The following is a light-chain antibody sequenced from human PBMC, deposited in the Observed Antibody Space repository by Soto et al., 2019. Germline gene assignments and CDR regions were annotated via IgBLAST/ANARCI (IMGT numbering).Light chain of an antibody. CDR3: QQYDNWPWT. Sequence: TVISQSPATESVARGESTTRSSSYNQKRRTDLALYQQKSCQGPMLLIYYASTRATGIPARFSGSGSGTDFTLTISSLQSEDFAVYYCQQYDNWPWTFGQGTKV. V-gene: IGKV3D-15*01. J-gene: IGKJ1*01. CDR2: YAS. CDR1: QKRRTD.